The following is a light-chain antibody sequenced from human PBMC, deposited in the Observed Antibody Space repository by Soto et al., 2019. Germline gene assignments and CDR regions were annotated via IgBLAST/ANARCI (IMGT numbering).Light chain of an antibody. Sequence: DIQMTQSPSALSASVGDRVTITCRASQSISGWLAWYQQKPGKAPKLLIYDASSLESRVPPRFSGSGSGTEFTLTISGLRPDDFATYYCQQYNTYSYTFGQGTKLEIK. J-gene: IGKJ2*01. CDR2: DAS. V-gene: IGKV1-5*01. CDR1: QSISGW. CDR3: QQYNTYSYT.